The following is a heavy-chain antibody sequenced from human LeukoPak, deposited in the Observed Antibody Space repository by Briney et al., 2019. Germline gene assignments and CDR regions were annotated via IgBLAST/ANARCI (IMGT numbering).Heavy chain of an antibody. CDR3: ARDRAVRWTGSLNI. V-gene: IGHV3-7*01. Sequence: GGSLRLSCAASGFTFSSYWMSWVRQAPGKGLESVANIKQDGSEKYYVDSVKGRLTISRDNAKNSLYLQINSLRAEDTAVYYCARDRAVRWTGSLNIWGQGTMVTVSS. J-gene: IGHJ3*02. CDR1: GFTFSSYW. CDR2: IKQDGSEK. D-gene: IGHD3/OR15-3a*01.